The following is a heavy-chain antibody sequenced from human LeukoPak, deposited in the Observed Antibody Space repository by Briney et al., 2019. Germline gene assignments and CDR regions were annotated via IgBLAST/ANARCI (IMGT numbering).Heavy chain of an antibody. CDR3: AVFPGIVGGTPRRNHAFDI. Sequence: ASVKVSCKASGYTFTGYYMHWVRQAPGQGLEWMGWINPNSGGTNYAQKFQGRVTMTRDTSISTAYMELSRLRSDDTAVYYCAVFPGIVGGTPRRNHAFDIWGQGTMVTVSS. CDR1: GYTFTGYY. J-gene: IGHJ3*02. V-gene: IGHV1-2*02. CDR2: INPNSGGT. D-gene: IGHD1-26*01.